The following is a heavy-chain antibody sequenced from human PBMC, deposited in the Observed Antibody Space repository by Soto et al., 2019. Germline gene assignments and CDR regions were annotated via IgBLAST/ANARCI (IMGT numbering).Heavy chain of an antibody. J-gene: IGHJ6*02. Sequence: GESLKISCKGSGYSFTSYWISWVRQMPGKGLEWMGRIDPSDSYTSYSPSFQGHVTISADKSISTAYLQWSSLKASDTAMYYCARVDYCSSTSCYRHYYYGMDVWGQGTTVTVSS. CDR3: ARVDYCSSTSCYRHYYYGMDV. CDR1: GYSFTSYW. V-gene: IGHV5-10-1*01. CDR2: IDPSDSYT. D-gene: IGHD2-2*02.